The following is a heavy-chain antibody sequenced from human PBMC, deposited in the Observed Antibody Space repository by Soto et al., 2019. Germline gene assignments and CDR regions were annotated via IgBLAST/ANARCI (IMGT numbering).Heavy chain of an antibody. V-gene: IGHV3-23*01. D-gene: IGHD1-26*01. CDR2: IPSSGGGT. J-gene: IGHJ4*02. CDR3: AKGGWLDH. Sequence: EVQVLESGGGLVQPGGSLRLSCAASGFTFSDYAMSWVRQAQGKGLEWVSVIPSSGGGTYYADSVKGRFTISRDNSRDTLYLQMNSLRAEDTAVYYCAKGGWLDHWGQGTLVTVSS. CDR1: GFTFSDYA.